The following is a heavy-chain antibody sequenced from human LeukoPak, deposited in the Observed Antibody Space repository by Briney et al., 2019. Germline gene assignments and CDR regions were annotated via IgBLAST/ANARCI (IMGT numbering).Heavy chain of an antibody. D-gene: IGHD5-18*01. CDR3: TRTGLQLWLLYYYGMDV. J-gene: IGHJ6*02. V-gene: IGHV3-49*04. Sequence: GGSLRLSCAASGFTFSSYGMHWVRQAPGKGLEWVGFIRSKAYGGTTEYAASVKGRFTISRDDSKSIAYLQMNSLKTEDTAVYYCTRTGLQLWLLYYYGMDVWGQGTTVTVSS. CDR2: IRSKAYGGTT. CDR1: GFTFSSYG.